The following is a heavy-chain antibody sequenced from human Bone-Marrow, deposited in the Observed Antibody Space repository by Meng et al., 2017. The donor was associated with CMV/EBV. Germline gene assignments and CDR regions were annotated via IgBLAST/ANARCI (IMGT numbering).Heavy chain of an antibody. CDR1: GYTFTSYD. Sequence: ASVKVSCKASGYTFTSYDINWVRQATGQGLEWMGWMNPNSGNTGYAQKFQGRVTITRNTSISTAYMELSSLRSEDTAVYYCARDIEDYDFWSASGERYYYYYGMDVWGQGTTVTVSS. J-gene: IGHJ6*02. D-gene: IGHD3-3*01. CDR3: ARDIEDYDFWSASGERYYYYYGMDV. CDR2: MNPNSGNT. V-gene: IGHV1-8*03.